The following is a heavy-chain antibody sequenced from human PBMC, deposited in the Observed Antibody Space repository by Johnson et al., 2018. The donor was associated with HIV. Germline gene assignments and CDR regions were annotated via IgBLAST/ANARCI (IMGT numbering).Heavy chain of an antibody. J-gene: IGHJ3*02. CDR3: ARVEGADAFDI. CDR1: GFIFDDYG. CDR2: INWNGGRT. V-gene: IGHV3-20*04. Sequence: VQLVESGGSVLRPGGSLRLSCEGFGFIFDDYGLNWVRQGPGKGLEWVSGINWNGGRTGYAASVKGRFTISRDNAKNSLYLQMNSLRAEDTALYYCARVEGADAFDIWGQGTMVTVSS.